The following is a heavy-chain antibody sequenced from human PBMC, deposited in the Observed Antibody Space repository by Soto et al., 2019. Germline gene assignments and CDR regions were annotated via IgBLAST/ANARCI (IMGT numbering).Heavy chain of an antibody. D-gene: IGHD2-2*01. CDR1: GYRFSTYW. Sequence: PGASLKISCKGSGYRFSTYWIGWVRQMPGQGLEWRGIVFPADSNTRYSPSFQGQVTISADKSISTAYLQWNSLQASDTAMYYCARHRLSTWDAFDLWGQGTMVTVSS. V-gene: IGHV5-51*01. J-gene: IGHJ3*01. CDR2: VFPADSNT. CDR3: ARHRLSTWDAFDL.